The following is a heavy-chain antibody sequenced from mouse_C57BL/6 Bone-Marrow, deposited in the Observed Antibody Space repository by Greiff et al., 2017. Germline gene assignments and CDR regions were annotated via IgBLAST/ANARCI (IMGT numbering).Heavy chain of an antibody. CDR2: IYPGDGDT. Sequence: VKLLESGPELVKPGASVKISCKASGYAFSSSWMNWVKQRPGKGLEWIGRIYPGDGDTNYNGKFKGKATLTADKSSSTSYMQLSSLTSEDSAVYFCARSLYDGSSYEYFDVWGTGTTVTVSS. J-gene: IGHJ1*03. CDR1: GYAFSSSW. CDR3: ARSLYDGSSYEYFDV. D-gene: IGHD1-1*01. V-gene: IGHV1-82*01.